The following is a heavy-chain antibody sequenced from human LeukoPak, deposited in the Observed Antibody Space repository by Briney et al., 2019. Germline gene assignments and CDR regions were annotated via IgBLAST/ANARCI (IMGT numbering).Heavy chain of an antibody. CDR3: ARDMVRGVTSYYFDY. CDR1: GYTFTGYY. V-gene: IGHV1-2*02. CDR2: INPNSGGT. Sequence: ASVKVSCKASGYTFTGYYMHWVRQAPGQGLEWMGWINPNSGGTNYAQKFQGRVTVTRDTSISTAYMELSRLRSDDTAVYYCARDMVRGVTSYYFDYWGQGTLVTVSS. J-gene: IGHJ4*02. D-gene: IGHD3-10*01.